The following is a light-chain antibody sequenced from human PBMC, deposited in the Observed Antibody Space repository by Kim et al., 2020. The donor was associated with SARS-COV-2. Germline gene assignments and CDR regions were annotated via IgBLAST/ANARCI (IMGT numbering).Light chain of an antibody. V-gene: IGLV2-23*02. CDR3: CSYAGSRNV. J-gene: IGLJ7*01. Sequence: PGQSSTIAYTGTSSDVGNYNRVSWYQQHPGKAPKLMIYEVTKRPSGVSNRFSGSKSGNTASLTISGLQAEDEADYYCCSYAGSRNVFGGGTQLTVL. CDR2: EVT. CDR1: SSDVGNYNR.